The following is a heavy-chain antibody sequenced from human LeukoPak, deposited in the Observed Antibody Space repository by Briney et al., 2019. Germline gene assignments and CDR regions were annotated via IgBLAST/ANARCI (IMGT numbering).Heavy chain of an antibody. Sequence: PSETLSLTCTVSGGSISSYYWSWIRQPPGKGLEWIGYIYYSGSTNYNPSLKSRVTISVDTSKNQFSLKLSSVTAADTAVYYCARAASTVTPYYFDYWGQGTLVTVSS. D-gene: IGHD4-17*01. CDR3: ARAASTVTPYYFDY. V-gene: IGHV4-59*08. CDR2: IYYSGST. J-gene: IGHJ4*02. CDR1: GGSISSYY.